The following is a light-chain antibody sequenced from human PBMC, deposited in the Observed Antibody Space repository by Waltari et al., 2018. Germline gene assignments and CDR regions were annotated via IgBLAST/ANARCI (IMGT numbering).Light chain of an antibody. J-gene: IGKJ1*01. CDR1: QTIISW. Sequence: DIQMTQSPSTLSASIGDRVTITCRASQTIISWLAWYQQKPGQAPRLLIYRATALETGVPSRFSGTGSGTEVTLTINGLQPDDSATYFCQQYDSFWSFGQGTKV. CDR3: QQYDSFWS. V-gene: IGKV1-5*03. CDR2: RAT.